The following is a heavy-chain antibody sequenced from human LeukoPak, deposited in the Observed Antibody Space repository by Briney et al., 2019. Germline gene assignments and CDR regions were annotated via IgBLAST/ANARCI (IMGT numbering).Heavy chain of an antibody. Sequence: TGGSLRLSCAASGFTIGNYWMTWVRQAPGKGLEWVANIKQDGSEKYYVDSVKGRFTISRDNAKNSLYLQINSLRAEDTAVYYCARGSTYFVYWGQGTLVTVSS. CDR3: ARGSTYFVY. D-gene: IGHD1-26*01. CDR1: GFTIGNYW. CDR2: IKQDGSEK. V-gene: IGHV3-7*04. J-gene: IGHJ4*02.